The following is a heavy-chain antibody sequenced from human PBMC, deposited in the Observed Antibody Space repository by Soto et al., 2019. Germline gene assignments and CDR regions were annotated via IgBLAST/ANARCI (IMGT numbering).Heavy chain of an antibody. CDR2: ISGSGDTT. Sequence: GGSLRLSCAASGLTFTSYAMTWVRQAPGKGLEWVSAISGSGDTTYHADSVKGRFTISRDNPKTTLYLQMNSLRAEDTAVYYCAILNAYCSSTSCYGLDYWGQGTLGTVSS. CDR1: GLTFTSYA. D-gene: IGHD2-2*01. V-gene: IGHV3-23*01. CDR3: AILNAYCSSTSCYGLDY. J-gene: IGHJ4*02.